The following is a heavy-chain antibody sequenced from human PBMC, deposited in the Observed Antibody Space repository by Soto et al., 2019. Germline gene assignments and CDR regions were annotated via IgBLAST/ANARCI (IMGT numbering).Heavy chain of an antibody. CDR1: GYSISSGYY. D-gene: IGHD3-22*01. V-gene: IGHV4-38-2*01. Sequence: PSETLSFTCAVSGYSISSGYYWGWIRQPPGKGLEWIGSIYHSGSTYYNPSLKSRVTISVDTSKNQFSLKLSSVTAADTAVYYCARVFKYYYDSSGPSGAFDIWGQGTMVTVSS. CDR3: ARVFKYYYDSSGPSGAFDI. J-gene: IGHJ3*02. CDR2: IYHSGST.